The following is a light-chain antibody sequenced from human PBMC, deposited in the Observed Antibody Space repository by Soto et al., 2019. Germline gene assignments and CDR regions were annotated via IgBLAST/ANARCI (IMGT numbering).Light chain of an antibody. Sequence: QSPGTVSSMEGERGSVICGASQSISSWLDWYQQKPEKAPKLLIYDASSLESGVPSRFSGSGSGTEITLTIAGPELDEIPTYDRQGYNSNSWTCGQRTKVDIK. CDR2: DAS. J-gene: IGKJ1*01. CDR1: QSISSW. V-gene: IGKV1-5*02. CDR3: QGYNSNSWT.